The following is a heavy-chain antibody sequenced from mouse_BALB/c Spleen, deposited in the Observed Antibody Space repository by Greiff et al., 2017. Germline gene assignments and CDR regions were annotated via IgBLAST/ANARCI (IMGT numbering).Heavy chain of an antibody. D-gene: IGHD4-1*01. CDR3: ARQNWDYFDY. CDR1: GFTFSSYA. J-gene: IGHJ2*01. V-gene: IGHV5-9-3*01. CDR2: ISSGGSYT. Sequence: EVKLMESGGGLVKPGGSLKLSCAASGFTFSSYAMSWVRQTPEKRLEWVATISSGGSYTYYPDSVKGRFTISRDNAKNTLYLQMSSLRSEDTAMYYCARQNWDYFDYWGQGTTLTVSS.